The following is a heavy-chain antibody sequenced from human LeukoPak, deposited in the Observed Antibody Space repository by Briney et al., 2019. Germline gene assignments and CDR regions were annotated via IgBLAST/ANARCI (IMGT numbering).Heavy chain of an antibody. CDR3: AAKGNGYTGTYVFAH. J-gene: IGHJ4*02. Sequence: GGSLRLSCAASGFSVTSNYMSWVRQAPGQGLEWVSVLYSSGYTKYADSVKGRFSISRDTSENTLSLHMNSLRAEDSAVYYCAAKGNGYTGTYVFAHWGRGTLVTVSS. CDR2: LYSSGYT. V-gene: IGHV3-66*01. CDR1: GFSVTSNY. D-gene: IGHD5-12*01.